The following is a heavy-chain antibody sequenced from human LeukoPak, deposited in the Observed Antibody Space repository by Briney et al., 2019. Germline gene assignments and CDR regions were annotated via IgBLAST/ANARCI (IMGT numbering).Heavy chain of an antibody. CDR3: ARGGIAVAGMVDY. CDR1: GGTFSSYA. D-gene: IGHD6-19*01. Sequence: GASVKVSCKASGGTFSSYAISWVRQAPGQGLEWMGRIIPILGIANYAQKFQGRVTITADKSTSTAYMELSSLRSEDTAVYYCARGGIAVAGMVDYWGQGTLVTVSS. V-gene: IGHV1-69*04. J-gene: IGHJ4*02. CDR2: IIPILGIA.